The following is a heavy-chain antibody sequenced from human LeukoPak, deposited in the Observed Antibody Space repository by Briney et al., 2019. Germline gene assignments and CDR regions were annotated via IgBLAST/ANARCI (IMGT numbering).Heavy chain of an antibody. CDR2: INHSGST. V-gene: IGHV4-34*01. Sequence: PSETLSLTCAVYGGSFSGYYWSWIRQPPGKGLEWIGEINHSGSTNYNPSLKSRVTISVDTSKNQFSLKLSSVTAADTAVYYCARTRPTGIAAWRWFDPWGQGTLVTVSS. J-gene: IGHJ5*02. D-gene: IGHD6-25*01. CDR1: GGSFSGYY. CDR3: ARTRPTGIAAWRWFDP.